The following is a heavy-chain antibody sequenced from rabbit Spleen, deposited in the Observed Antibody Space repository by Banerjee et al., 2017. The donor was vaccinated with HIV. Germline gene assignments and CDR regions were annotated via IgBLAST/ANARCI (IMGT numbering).Heavy chain of an antibody. CDR1: GFSLNNNYY. D-gene: IGHD6-1*01. CDR2: FYVGRDGVT. J-gene: IGHJ4*01. V-gene: IGHV1S45*01. Sequence: QEQLVESGGGLVQPEGSLTLTCTASGFSLNNNYYMCWVRQAPGKGLEWIACFYVGRDGVTPYASWAKGRFTISKTSSTTVTLQMTSLTAADTATYFCARGNFGGYALNLWGPGTLVTVS. CDR3: ARGNFGGYALNL.